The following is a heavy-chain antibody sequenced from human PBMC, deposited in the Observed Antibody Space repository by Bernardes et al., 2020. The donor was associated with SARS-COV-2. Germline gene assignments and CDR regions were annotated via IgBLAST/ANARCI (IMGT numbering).Heavy chain of an antibody. D-gene: IGHD2-2*01. J-gene: IGHJ6*02. CDR2: INRDGTTT. V-gene: IGHV3-74*01. CDR3: VSGGYCSSARCTTQQYYYGLDV. Sequence: VGSLRLSCVSSGFNIGAFWMHWVRQAPGEGLVWVSRINRDGTTTNYADSVKGRFAVSRDNAKNTVFLQMNSLRVEDTAVYYCVSGGYCSSARCTTQQYYYGLDVWGQGTTVTVSS. CDR1: GFNIGAFW.